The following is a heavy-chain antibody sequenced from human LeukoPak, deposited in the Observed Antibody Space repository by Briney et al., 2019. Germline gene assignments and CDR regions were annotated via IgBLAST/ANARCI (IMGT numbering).Heavy chain of an antibody. V-gene: IGHV3-74*01. CDR3: ARGGFSHGFDI. Sequence: GGSLRLSCGASGFTFNSYWFHWVRQAPGKGLVWVSRIDNDGTDTIYADSVKGRFAISRDNAKNTRYLQMDSLRAEDTAVYYCARGGFSHGFDIWGQGTMVTVSS. D-gene: IGHD5-12*01. CDR2: IDNDGTDT. J-gene: IGHJ3*02. CDR1: GFTFNSYW.